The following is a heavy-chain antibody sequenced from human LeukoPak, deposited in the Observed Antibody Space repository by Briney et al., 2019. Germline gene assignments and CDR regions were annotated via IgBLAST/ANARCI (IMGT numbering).Heavy chain of an antibody. Sequence: PSETLSLTCAVYGGSFSGYYWSWIRQPPGKGLEWIGEINHSGSTNYNPSLKSQVTISVDPSKNQFSLKRSSVSAADTAVYYCASGLLGRVIPPDFDYWGQGTLVTVSS. J-gene: IGHJ4*02. D-gene: IGHD3-16*02. CDR1: GGSFSGYY. CDR3: ASGLLGRVIPPDFDY. CDR2: INHSGST. V-gene: IGHV4-34*01.